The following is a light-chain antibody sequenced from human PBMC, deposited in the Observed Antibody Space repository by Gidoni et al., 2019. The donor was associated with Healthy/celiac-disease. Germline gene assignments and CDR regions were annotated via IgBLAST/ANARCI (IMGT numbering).Light chain of an antibody. J-gene: IGKJ4*01. V-gene: IGKV3-11*01. Sequence: EIVLTQSPATLSLSPGERATLSCRASPSVSSYLAWYQQKPGQGPRHLIYDASNRATCIPARCSGSGAGTDFTLTISSLEPEDFAVYYCQQRSNWPPMITFGGGTKVEIK. CDR3: QQRSNWPPMIT. CDR2: DAS. CDR1: PSVSSY.